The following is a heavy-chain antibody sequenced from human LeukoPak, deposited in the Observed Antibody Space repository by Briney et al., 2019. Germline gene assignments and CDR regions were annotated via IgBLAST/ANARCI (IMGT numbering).Heavy chain of an antibody. CDR1: GFIYRTYA. V-gene: IGHV3-30*18. D-gene: IGHD4-17*01. CDR2: ISYDGSNK. Sequence: GRTLRLSRAACGFIYRTYAMHWVRQAPGKGLEWVAVISYDGSNKYYADSVRDRFTISRDNSKNTLYLQMGSMRPEDAAVYYCAENAKDYGDYDHYGMDVGGKGTTVIVSA. CDR3: AENAKDYGDYDHYGMDV. J-gene: IGHJ6*04.